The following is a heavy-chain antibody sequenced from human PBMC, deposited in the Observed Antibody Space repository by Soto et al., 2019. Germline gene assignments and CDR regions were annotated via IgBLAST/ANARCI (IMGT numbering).Heavy chain of an antibody. CDR3: ARKKRATVTTYGYYYYYMDV. J-gene: IGHJ6*03. D-gene: IGHD4-17*01. CDR1: SGSISSSNW. V-gene: IGHV4-4*02. CDR2: INHRGST. Sequence: SETLSLTCAVSSGSISSSNWWSWIRQPPGKGLEWIGEINHRGSTNYNPSLKSRVTISVDTSKNQFSLKLSSVTAADTAVYYCARKKRATVTTYGYYYYYMDVWGKGTTVTVSS.